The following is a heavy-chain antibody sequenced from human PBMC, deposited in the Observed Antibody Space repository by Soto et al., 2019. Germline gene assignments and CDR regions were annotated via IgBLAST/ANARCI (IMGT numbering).Heavy chain of an antibody. V-gene: IGHV4-34*01. CDR3: AITTGYSSSSSAYNDAFDI. D-gene: IGHD6-6*01. Sequence: QVQLQQWGAGLLKPSETLSLTCAVYGGSFSGYYWSWIRQPPGKGLEWIGEINHSGSTNYNPSLKSRVTISVDTSKNQFSLKLSSVTAADTAVYYCAITTGYSSSSSAYNDAFDIWGQGTMVTVSS. J-gene: IGHJ3*02. CDR1: GGSFSGYY. CDR2: INHSGST.